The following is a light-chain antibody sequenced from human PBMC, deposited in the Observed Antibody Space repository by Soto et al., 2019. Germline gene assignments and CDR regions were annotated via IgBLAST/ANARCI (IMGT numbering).Light chain of an antibody. J-gene: IGKJ1*01. CDR1: QSISSY. CDR3: QQSYSTPPWT. Sequence: DIQMTQSPSSLSASVGDRVTITCRASQSISSYLNWYLQKPGKAPKLLIYAASNLQSGVPSRFSGSGSGTDFTLTISSLQPEDFATYFCQQSYSTPPWTVGQGTKVDIK. CDR2: AAS. V-gene: IGKV1-39*01.